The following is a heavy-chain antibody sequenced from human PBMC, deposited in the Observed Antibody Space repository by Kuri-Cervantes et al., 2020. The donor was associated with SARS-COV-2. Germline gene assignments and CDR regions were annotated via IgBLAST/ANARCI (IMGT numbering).Heavy chain of an antibody. J-gene: IGHJ4*02. D-gene: IGHD4-17*01. V-gene: IGHV4-39*01. CDR1: GGSISSSSYY. CDR2: IYYSGST. CDR3: ARLTTVTTFDH. Sequence: GSLRLSCTVSGGSISSSSYYWGWIRQPPGKGLEWIGSIYYSGSTYYNPSLKSRVTISVDTSKNQFSLKLSSVTAADTAVYYCARLTTVTTFDHWGQGTLVTVSS.